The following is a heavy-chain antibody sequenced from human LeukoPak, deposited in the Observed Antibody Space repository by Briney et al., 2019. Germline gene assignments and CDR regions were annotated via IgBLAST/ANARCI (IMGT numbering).Heavy chain of an antibody. D-gene: IGHD5-12*01. CDR2: ISGSGGDT. Sequence: GGSLRLSCTASGFTFSSYAMSWVRQAPGKGLEWASVISGSGGDTYYGDSVKGRCTISRDNSKNTLYLQMNSLRADDTAVYYCAKDGVATITFDYWGQGTLVTVSS. J-gene: IGHJ4*02. CDR3: AKDGVATITFDY. CDR1: GFTFSSYA. V-gene: IGHV3-23*01.